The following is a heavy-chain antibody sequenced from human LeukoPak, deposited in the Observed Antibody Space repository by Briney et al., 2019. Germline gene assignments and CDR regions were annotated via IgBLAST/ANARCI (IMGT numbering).Heavy chain of an antibody. V-gene: IGHV3-21*01. CDR3: ARDQVEVITPYGMDV. J-gene: IGHJ6*02. Sequence: PGGSLRLSCAASGFTFSSYSMNWVRQAPGKGLEWVSSISSSSSYIYYADSVKGRFTISRDNAKNSLYLQMNSLRAEDTAVYYCARDQVEVITPYGMDVWGQGTTVTVSS. CDR1: GFTFSSYS. D-gene: IGHD3-22*01. CDR2: ISSSSSYI.